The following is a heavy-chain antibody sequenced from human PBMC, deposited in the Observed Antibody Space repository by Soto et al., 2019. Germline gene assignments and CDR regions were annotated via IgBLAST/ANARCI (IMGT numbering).Heavy chain of an antibody. CDR1: GYTFTSYD. V-gene: IGHV1-8*01. Sequence: QVQLVQSGAEVKKPGASVKVSCKASGYTFTSYDINWVRQATGQGLEWMGWMSPNSGNTGYAQNFQGRVTMTRTTATSTDHMELSSLRAEDTAVYLCARTLYGDTVDYWGQGTLVTVSS. D-gene: IGHD4-17*01. CDR2: MSPNSGNT. CDR3: ARTLYGDTVDY. J-gene: IGHJ4*02.